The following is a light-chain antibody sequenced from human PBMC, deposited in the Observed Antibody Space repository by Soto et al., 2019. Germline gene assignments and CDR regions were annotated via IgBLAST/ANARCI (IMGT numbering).Light chain of an antibody. J-gene: IGLJ3*02. CDR1: SSDVGDYNY. V-gene: IGLV2-14*03. CDR2: NVS. Sequence: QSALTQPAFVSGSPGQSITISCTGTSSDVGDYNYVSWYQHHPGKAPKLIIYNVSNRPSGVSNRFSGSKSGNTASLTISGLQAEDEADYYCRSNTNSGTLVFGGGTKLTVL. CDR3: RSNTNSGTLV.